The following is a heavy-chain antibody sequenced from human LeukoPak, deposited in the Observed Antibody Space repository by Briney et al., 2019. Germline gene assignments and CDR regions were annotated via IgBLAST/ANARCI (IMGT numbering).Heavy chain of an antibody. V-gene: IGHV1-2*02. CDR3: ARGYCGGGSCSGNLDY. CDR2: INPNSGAT. J-gene: IGHJ4*02. Sequence: ASVKDSCKASGYTFTGYYMHWVRQAPGQGLAWIGWINPNSGATNYARTLQARVTMTRDTPVSTGYMELSRLRSDDADVYCCARGYCGGGSCSGNLDYWGQGTLVTVSS. CDR1: GYTFTGYY. D-gene: IGHD2-15*01.